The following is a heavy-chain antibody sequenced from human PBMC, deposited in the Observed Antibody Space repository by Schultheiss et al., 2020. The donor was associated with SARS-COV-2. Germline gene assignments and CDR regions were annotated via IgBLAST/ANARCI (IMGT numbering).Heavy chain of an antibody. CDR1: GFSLSNARMG. J-gene: IGHJ3*02. CDR2: IYWDDDK. Sequence: SGPTLVKPTQTLTLTCTFSGFSLSNARMGVSWIRQPPGKALEWLALIYWDDDKRYSPSLKSRLTITKDTSKSQVVLTMTNMDPVDTATYYCARISSGWYAFDIWGQGTMVTVSS. V-gene: IGHV2-5*08. D-gene: IGHD6-19*01. CDR3: ARISSGWYAFDI.